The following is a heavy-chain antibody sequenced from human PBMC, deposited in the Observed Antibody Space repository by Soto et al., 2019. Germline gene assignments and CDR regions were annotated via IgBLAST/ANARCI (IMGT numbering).Heavy chain of an antibody. Sequence: GGSLRLSCAASGYTFGNYAIHWVRQAPGKGLEWVAVISYDGTNKYYADSVKGRFTSSRDNSKNTVYLQMNSLRAEDTAVYYFARDQVFGVTIQNFGYWGQGTLVTVSS. CDR2: ISYDGTNK. J-gene: IGHJ4*02. CDR1: GYTFGNYA. CDR3: ARDQVFGVTIQNFGY. D-gene: IGHD3-3*01. V-gene: IGHV3-30-3*01.